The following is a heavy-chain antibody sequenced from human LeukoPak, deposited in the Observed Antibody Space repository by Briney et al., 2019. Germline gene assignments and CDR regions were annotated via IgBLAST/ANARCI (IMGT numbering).Heavy chain of an antibody. J-gene: IGHJ6*02. CDR1: GYSFTSYG. CDR3: ARADSSGTYYYGMDV. V-gene: IGHV1-18*01. D-gene: IGHD6-19*01. CDR2: ISAYNGNT. Sequence: ASVKVSCKASGYSFTSYGISWVRQAPGQGLEWMGWISAYNGNTNYAQKLQGRVTMTTDTSTSTAYMELRSLRSDDTAVYYCARADSSGTYYYGMDVWGQGTTVTVSS.